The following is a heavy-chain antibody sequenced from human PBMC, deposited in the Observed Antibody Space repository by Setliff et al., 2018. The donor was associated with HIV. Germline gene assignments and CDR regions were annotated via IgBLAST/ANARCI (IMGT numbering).Heavy chain of an antibody. J-gene: IGHJ1*01. CDR3: ATIRAYYYDSSGQEYFQY. Sequence: ASVKVSCKASGYTFTSYDINWVRQAPGKGLEWMGGFDPEDGETVYAQKLQGRVTMTEDTSTDTAYMELSSLRSEDTAMYYCATIRAYYYDSSGQEYFQYWGHGTLVTVSS. CDR2: FDPEDGET. V-gene: IGHV1-24*01. CDR1: GYTFTSYD. D-gene: IGHD3-22*01.